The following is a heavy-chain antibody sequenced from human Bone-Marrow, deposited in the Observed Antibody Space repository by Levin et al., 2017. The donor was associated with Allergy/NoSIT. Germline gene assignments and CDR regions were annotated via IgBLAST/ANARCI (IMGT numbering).Heavy chain of an antibody. CDR1: GFTFSSYG. Sequence: GGSLRLSCAASGFTFSSYGMHWVRQAPGKGLEWVAVIWYDGSNKYYADSVKGRFTISRDNSKNTLYLQMNSLRAEDTAVYYCARMGSRSYYYYYGMDVWGQGTTVTVSS. CDR3: ARMGSRSYYYYYGMDV. J-gene: IGHJ6*02. CDR2: IWYDGSNK. D-gene: IGHD2-15*01. V-gene: IGHV3-33*01.